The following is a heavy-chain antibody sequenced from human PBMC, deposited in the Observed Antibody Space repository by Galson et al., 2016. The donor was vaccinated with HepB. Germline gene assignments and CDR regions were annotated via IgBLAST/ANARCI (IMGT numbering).Heavy chain of an antibody. Sequence: PALVKPTQTLTLTCTFPGFSLSTSGMCVSWIRQPPGKALQWLGRIDWDDDKYYSTSLKTRLTISKDTSKNQVVLRMTNVDPVDTATYYCARIRISGTDYGMGGWGPGTTVTVSS. CDR2: IDWDDDK. CDR1: GFSLSTSGMC. D-gene: IGHD1-26*01. V-gene: IGHV2-70*11. J-gene: IGHJ6*02. CDR3: ARIRISGTDYGMGG.